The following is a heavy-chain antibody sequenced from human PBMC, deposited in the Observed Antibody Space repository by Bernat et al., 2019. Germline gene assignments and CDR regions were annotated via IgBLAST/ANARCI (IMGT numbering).Heavy chain of an antibody. Sequence: EVQLVESGGGVVRPGGSLRLSCAASGFTFDDYGMSWVRQAPGKGLEWVSGINWNGGSTGYADSVKGRFTISRDNAKNSLYLQMNSLRAEDTALYYCARDSHSYYYGSGSYLDNWFDPWGQGTLVTVSS. CDR3: ARDSHSYYYGSGSYLDNWFDP. J-gene: IGHJ5*02. V-gene: IGHV3-20*04. CDR1: GFTFDDYG. D-gene: IGHD3-10*01. CDR2: INWNGGST.